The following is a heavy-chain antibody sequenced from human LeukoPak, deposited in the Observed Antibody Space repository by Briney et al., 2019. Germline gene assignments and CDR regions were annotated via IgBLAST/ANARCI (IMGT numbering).Heavy chain of an antibody. CDR3: AREGAPSNWGSWYYYMDV. Sequence: SETLSLTCSVSDYSISSGYYWGWVRQPPGKGLEWIGSIYRSGNTYYNPSLKSRVTISVDTSKNQFFLKLSSVTAADTAVYYCAREGAPSNWGSWYYYMDVWGKGTTVTVSS. CDR2: IYRSGNT. CDR1: DYSISSGYY. J-gene: IGHJ6*03. D-gene: IGHD7-27*01. V-gene: IGHV4-38-2*02.